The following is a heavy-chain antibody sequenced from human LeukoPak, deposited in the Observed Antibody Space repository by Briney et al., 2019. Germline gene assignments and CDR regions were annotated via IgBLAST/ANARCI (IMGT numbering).Heavy chain of an antibody. V-gene: IGHV4-4*02. CDR3: TRESGAFSPFGH. CDR2: VHLSGAS. CDR1: GGSILTTNW. Sequence: SETLSLTCAVSGGSILTTNWWSWVRQPPGKGLEWIGEVHLSGASNYNPSLKSRVNMSIDKSKNQLSLELTSVTAADTAIYYCTRESGAFSPFGHWGQGILVTVTS. D-gene: IGHD1-26*01. J-gene: IGHJ4*02.